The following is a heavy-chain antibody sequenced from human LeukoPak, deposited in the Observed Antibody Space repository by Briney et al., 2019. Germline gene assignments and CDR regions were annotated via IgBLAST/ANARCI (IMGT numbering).Heavy chain of an antibody. Sequence: GGSLRLSCAAPGFTFSSYAMSWVRQAPGKGLEWVSAISGSGGSTYYADSVKGRFTISRDNSKNTLYLQMNSLRAEDTAVYYCAKVRTGDGYSCFDYWGQGTLVTVSS. V-gene: IGHV3-23*01. CDR3: AKVRTGDGYSCFDY. D-gene: IGHD5-24*01. CDR1: GFTFSSYA. CDR2: ISGSGGST. J-gene: IGHJ4*02.